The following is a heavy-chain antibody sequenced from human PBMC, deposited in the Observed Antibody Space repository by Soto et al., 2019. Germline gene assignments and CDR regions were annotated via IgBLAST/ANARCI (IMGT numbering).Heavy chain of an antibody. J-gene: IGHJ4*02. V-gene: IGHV4-31*03. Sequence: SETLSLTCTVSGGSISSGGYYWSGIRQHPGKGLEWIGYIYYSGSTYYNPSLKSRVTISVDTSKNQFSLKLSSVTAADTAVYYCARYIVEYDSSGYYSEYWGQGTIVTLSS. CDR1: GGSISSGGYY. CDR3: ARYIVEYDSSGYYSEY. D-gene: IGHD3-22*01. CDR2: IYYSGST.